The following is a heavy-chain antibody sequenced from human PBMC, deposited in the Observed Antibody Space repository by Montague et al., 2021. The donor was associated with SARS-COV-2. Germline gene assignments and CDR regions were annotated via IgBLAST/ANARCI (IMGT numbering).Heavy chain of an antibody. CDR3: ARGSGWMGNAFDI. CDR2: IYYSGST. D-gene: IGHD6-19*01. J-gene: IGHJ3*02. Sequence: SETLPLTSTVSGGSISSYYWSWIRQPPGKGLEWIGYIYYSGSTNYNPSLKSRVTISVDTSKNQFSLKLSSVTAADTAVYYCARGSGWMGNAFDIWGQGTMVTVSS. V-gene: IGHV4-59*01. CDR1: GGSISSYY.